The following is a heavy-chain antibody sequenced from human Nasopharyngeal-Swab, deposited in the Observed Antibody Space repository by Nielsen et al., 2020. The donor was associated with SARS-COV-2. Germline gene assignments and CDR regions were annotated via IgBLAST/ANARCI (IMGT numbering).Heavy chain of an antibody. CDR3: AKAGGYPRGIWYFDL. CDR1: GFTFSSYS. V-gene: IGHV3-21*01. J-gene: IGHJ2*01. D-gene: IGHD3-22*01. CDR2: ISSSSSYI. Sequence: GGSLRLSCAASGFTFSSYSMNWVRQAPGKGLEWVSSISSSSSYIYYADSVKGRFTISRDNAKNSLYLQMNSLRAEDTAVYYCAKAGGYPRGIWYFDLWGRGTLVTVSS.